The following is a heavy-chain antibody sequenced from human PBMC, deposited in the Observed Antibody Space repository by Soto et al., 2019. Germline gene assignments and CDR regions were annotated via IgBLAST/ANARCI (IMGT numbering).Heavy chain of an antibody. D-gene: IGHD2-15*01. CDR3: AKDNSLHWFDP. CDR1: GSSFSTYA. Sequence: EVQLLESGGGLVQPGGSLRLACATSGSSFSTYAMTWVRQAPGKGLEWVSTFNGNGGGTYYADSVKGRFTISRDNSKNTLYLQMDSLRAEDTATYYCAKDNSLHWFDPWGQGTLVTVSS. CDR2: FNGNGGGT. J-gene: IGHJ5*02. V-gene: IGHV3-23*01.